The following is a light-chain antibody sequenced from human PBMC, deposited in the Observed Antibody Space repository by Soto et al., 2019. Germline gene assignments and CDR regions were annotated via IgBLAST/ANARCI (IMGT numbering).Light chain of an antibody. Sequence: PGDRATLSCWASETVATNLAWYQQKPGQAPRLLISGASTRAAGISDRFRGSGSGIEFTLTISSLRSEDSAIYYCQQYFEWPPMTFGQGTKV. V-gene: IGKV3-15*01. CDR2: GAS. J-gene: IGKJ1*01. CDR1: ETVATN. CDR3: QQYFEWPPMT.